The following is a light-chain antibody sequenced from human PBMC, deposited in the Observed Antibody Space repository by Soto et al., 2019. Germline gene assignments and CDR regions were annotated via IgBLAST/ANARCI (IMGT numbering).Light chain of an antibody. CDR3: HQYGKWPRT. J-gene: IGKJ1*01. CDR1: QSVSRY. V-gene: IGKV3-11*01. CDR2: DAS. Sequence: EILLTQSPSTLSLSPGERATLSCRASQSVSRYLEWYQQKPGQAPRLLIYDASNRATGIPPRFSGSGSGTEFTLTISSLQSEDFEVYYCHQYGKWPRTFGQGTKVDIK.